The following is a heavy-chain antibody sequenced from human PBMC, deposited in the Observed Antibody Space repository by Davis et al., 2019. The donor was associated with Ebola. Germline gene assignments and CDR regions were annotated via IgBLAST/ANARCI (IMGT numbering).Heavy chain of an antibody. CDR1: GGSVSSGSYY. V-gene: IGHV4-61*01. CDR3: ARDYVY. J-gene: IGHJ4*02. D-gene: IGHD1-14*01. CDR2: IYYSGST. Sequence: SETLSLTCTVSGGSVSSGSYYWSWIRQPPGKGLEWIGYIYYSGSTNYNPSLKSRVTISVDTSKNQFSLKLSSVTAADTAVYYCARDYVYWGQGILVTVSS.